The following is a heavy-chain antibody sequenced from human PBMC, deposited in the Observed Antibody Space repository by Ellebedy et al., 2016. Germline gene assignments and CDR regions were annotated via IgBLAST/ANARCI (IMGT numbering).Heavy chain of an antibody. J-gene: IGHJ4*02. CDR1: GFSVSTSGVG. CDR2: IFWDDGQ. Sequence: SGPTLVTPTQTLTLTCTLSGFSVSTSGVGVGWVRQPPGKALEWLALIFWDDGQRYSPSLKSRLTITKDTTKNQVVLTMTNLDAVDTATYYCAHMIQLGQFDYWGQGTLVTVSS. D-gene: IGHD5-18*01. V-gene: IGHV2-5*02. CDR3: AHMIQLGQFDY.